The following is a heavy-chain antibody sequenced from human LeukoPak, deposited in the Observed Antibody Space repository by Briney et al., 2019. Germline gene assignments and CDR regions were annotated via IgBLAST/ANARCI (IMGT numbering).Heavy chain of an antibody. J-gene: IGHJ4*02. D-gene: IGHD1-26*01. CDR3: SRGEVDGPDFDY. CDR2: INPNSAT. Sequence: ASVKVSCKASGYTFTSYGISWVRQAPGQGLEWMGWINPNSATNYAQKFQGRVTMTRDTPTSTAYMELSRLTSDDMAVYYCSRGEVDGPDFDYWGQGTLVTVSS. CDR1: GYTFTSYG. V-gene: IGHV1-2*02.